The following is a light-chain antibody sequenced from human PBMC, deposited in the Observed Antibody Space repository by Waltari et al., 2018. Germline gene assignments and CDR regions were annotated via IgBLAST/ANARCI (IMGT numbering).Light chain of an antibody. J-gene: IGKJ4*01. V-gene: IGKV2-28*01. Sequence: DFVMTQSPVSLAVIPGEPASISCRSSQNLLHRNGYNYLNWYLQKPGQSPHLLIFSGSDRASGVPDRFSGSGSGTNFTLKISRVEAEDVGIYYCMQALQSPITFGGGTKVEIK. CDR2: SGS. CDR3: MQALQSPIT. CDR1: QNLLHRNGYNY.